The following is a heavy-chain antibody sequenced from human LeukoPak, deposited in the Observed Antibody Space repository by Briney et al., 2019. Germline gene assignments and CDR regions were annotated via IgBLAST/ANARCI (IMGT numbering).Heavy chain of an antibody. CDR2: IYSGGST. Sequence: GGSLRLSCAASGFTVSSNYTSWVRQAPGKGLEWVSVIYSGGSTYYADSVKGRFTISRDNSKNTLYLQMNSLRAEDTAVYYCARFGAYYYYMDVWGKGTTVTISS. CDR1: GFTVSSNY. V-gene: IGHV3-66*01. D-gene: IGHD3-3*01. J-gene: IGHJ6*03. CDR3: ARFGAYYYYMDV.